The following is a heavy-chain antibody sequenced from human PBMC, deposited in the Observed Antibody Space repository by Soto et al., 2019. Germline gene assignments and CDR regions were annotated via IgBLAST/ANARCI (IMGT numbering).Heavy chain of an antibody. Sequence: QITLKESGPTLVKPTQTLTLTCTFSGFSLSTSGVGVGWIRQPPGKALEWLALIYWDDDKRYSPSLKSRLTXPXAXSXXQVVLTMTNMDPVHTATYSCAHRRSTYYYDSTFDPWGQGTLVTVSS. V-gene: IGHV2-5*02. CDR3: AHRRSTYYYDSTFDP. CDR1: GFSLSTSGVG. CDR2: IYWDDDK. J-gene: IGHJ5*02. D-gene: IGHD3-22*01.